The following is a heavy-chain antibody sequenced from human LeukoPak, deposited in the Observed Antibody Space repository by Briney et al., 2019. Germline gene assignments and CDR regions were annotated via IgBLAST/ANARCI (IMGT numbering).Heavy chain of an antibody. J-gene: IGHJ3*02. D-gene: IGHD5-24*01. CDR3: AVNSTRHTFDI. Sequence: EGLSVTRTVPGGSISTYYWSWIRQCPREGLWWIGSVYYCGNTNHNLSLKRRVSISVDTSKHQFSLELSSVTAAHTAVYYCAVNSTRHTFDIWGQGTMVRVSS. CDR2: VYYCGNT. CDR1: GGSISTYY. V-gene: IGHV4-59*08.